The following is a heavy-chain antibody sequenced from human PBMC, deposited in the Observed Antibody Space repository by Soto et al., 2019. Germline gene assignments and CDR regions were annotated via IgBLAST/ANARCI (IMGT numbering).Heavy chain of an antibody. J-gene: IGHJ6*02. CDR3: ARVSNMVVRGVISYYYYYYGMDV. Sequence: SVKVSCKASGGTFSSYAISWVRQAPGQGLEWMGGIIPIFGTANYAQKFQGRVTITADESTSTAYMELSSLRSEDTAVYYCARVSNMVVRGVISYYYYYYGMDVWGQGTTVTVSS. V-gene: IGHV1-69*13. CDR2: IIPIFGTA. CDR1: GGTFSSYA. D-gene: IGHD3-10*01.